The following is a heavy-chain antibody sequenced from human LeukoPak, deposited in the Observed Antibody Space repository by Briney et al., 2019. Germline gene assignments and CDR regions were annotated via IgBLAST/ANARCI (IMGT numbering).Heavy chain of an antibody. V-gene: IGHV3-23*01. Sequence: GSLRLSCAASGFTFSSYPMSWVPQAPGKGLEWVSAIRGSGGSTYYADSVKGRFTISRDNSKNTLYLQMNSLRAEDTAVYYCAKPRLPGQWLVSAYFDYWGQGTLVTVSS. D-gene: IGHD6-19*01. CDR3: AKPRLPGQWLVSAYFDY. J-gene: IGHJ4*02. CDR1: GFTFSSYP. CDR2: IRGSGGST.